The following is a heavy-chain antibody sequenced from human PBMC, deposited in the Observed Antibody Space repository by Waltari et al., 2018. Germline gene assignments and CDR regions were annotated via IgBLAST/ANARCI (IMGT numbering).Heavy chain of an antibody. J-gene: IGHJ6*03. V-gene: IGHV3-33*08. CDR1: GFTFSSYG. CDR3: AMRGYNWNYVYQRYYMDV. Sequence: QVQLVESGGGVVQPGRSLRLSCAASGFTFSSYGMHWVRQAPGKGLEWVAVIWYDGSNKYYADSVKGRFTISRDNSKNTLYLQMNSRRAEDTAMYYCAMRGYNWNYVYQRYYMDVWGKGTTVTISS. D-gene: IGHD1-7*01. CDR2: IWYDGSNK.